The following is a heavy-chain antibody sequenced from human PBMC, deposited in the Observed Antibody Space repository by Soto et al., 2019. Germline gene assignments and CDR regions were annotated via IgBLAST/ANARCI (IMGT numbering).Heavy chain of an antibody. CDR3: ARARIAVAGYDY. D-gene: IGHD6-19*01. CDR2: IGGRGNSA. J-gene: IGHJ4*02. V-gene: IGHV3-23*01. Sequence: GGSLRLSCAASGFIFTNYAINWVRQAPGKGLEWVSVIGGRGNSAYYADSVQGRFTISRDNSKNTLSLQMSSLTADDTAVYYCARARIAVAGYDYWGQGTLVTVSS. CDR1: GFIFTNYA.